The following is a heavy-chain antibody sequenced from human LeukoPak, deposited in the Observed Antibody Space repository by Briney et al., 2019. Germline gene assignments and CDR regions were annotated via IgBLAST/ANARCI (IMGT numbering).Heavy chain of an antibody. V-gene: IGHV3-21*01. Sequence: GESLRLSCAASGFTFSSYSMNWVRQAPGKGLEWVSSISSSSSYIYYADSVKDRFTISRDNAKNSLYLQMNSLRAEDTAVYYCAREMATKSYYFDYWGQGTLVTVSS. CDR2: ISSSSSYI. D-gene: IGHD5-24*01. CDR3: AREMATKSYYFDY. CDR1: GFTFSSYS. J-gene: IGHJ4*02.